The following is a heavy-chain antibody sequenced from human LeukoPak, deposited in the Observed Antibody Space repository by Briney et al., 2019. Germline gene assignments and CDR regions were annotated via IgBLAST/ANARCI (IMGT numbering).Heavy chain of an antibody. J-gene: IGHJ4*02. Sequence: PSEPLSLTCTVSGGSISSYYWSWIRQPPGKGLEWIGYIYTSGRTNYNPSLKSRVTISVDTSKNQFSLKLSSVTAADTAVYYCARHGYDSSGYQDYYFDYWGQGTLVTVSS. CDR1: GGSISSYY. CDR3: ARHGYDSSGYQDYYFDY. V-gene: IGHV4-4*09. D-gene: IGHD3-22*01. CDR2: IYTSGRT.